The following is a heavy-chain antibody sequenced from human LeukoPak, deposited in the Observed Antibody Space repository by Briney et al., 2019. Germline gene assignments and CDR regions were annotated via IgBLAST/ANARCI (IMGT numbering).Heavy chain of an antibody. CDR1: GFTFSSYG. CDR3: ARNMVRGVITWYDY. CDR2: ISYDGSNK. D-gene: IGHD3-10*01. J-gene: IGHJ4*02. Sequence: GGSLRLSCAAAGFTFSSYGMHWVRQAPGKWLGWVAVISYDGSNKYYADSVKGRFTISRDNSKNTLYLQMKSLRAEDTAVYYCARNMVRGVITWYDYWGQGTLVTVSS. V-gene: IGHV3-30*03.